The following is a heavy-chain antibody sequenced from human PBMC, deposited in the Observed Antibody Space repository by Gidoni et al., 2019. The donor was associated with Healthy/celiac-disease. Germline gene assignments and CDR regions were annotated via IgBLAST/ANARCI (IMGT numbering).Heavy chain of an antibody. CDR2: ISGSSGST. CDR1: GFTFSSYA. D-gene: IGHD2-15*01. J-gene: IGHJ4*02. CDR3: ASTKGFLLDYFDY. V-gene: IGHV3-23*01. Sequence: EVQLLESGGGLVQPGGSLRLSCAASGFTFSSYAMSWVRQAPGKGLAWVSTISGSSGSTYYADSVKGRFTISRDNSKNTLYLQMNSLRAEDTAVYYCASTKGFLLDYFDYWGQGTLITVSS.